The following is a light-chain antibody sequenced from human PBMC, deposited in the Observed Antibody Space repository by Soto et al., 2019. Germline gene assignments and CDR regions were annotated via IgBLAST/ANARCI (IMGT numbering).Light chain of an antibody. CDR2: NNN. CDR1: NSNIGTNA. CDR3: ATWDDTLRTWV. J-gene: IGLJ3*02. V-gene: IGLV1-44*01. Sequence: QSVLTQPPSASGTPGQRVTISCSGSNSNIGTNAVNWYQQIPGTAPKLLIYNNNQRPSWVPDRFSGSKSGTSASLAISGLQSEDEADYPCATWDDTLRTWVFGGGTKLTVL.